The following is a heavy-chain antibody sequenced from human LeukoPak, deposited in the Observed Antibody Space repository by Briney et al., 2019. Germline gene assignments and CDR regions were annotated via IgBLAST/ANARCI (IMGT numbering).Heavy chain of an antibody. CDR1: GDSVYSNSAA. CDR2: TYYRSKWYN. Sequence: SQTLSLTCAISGDSVYSNSAAWNWIRQSPSRALEWLGRTYYRSKWYNDYAVSVKSRITINPVTSKIQFSLQLNSVTPEDTAVYYCARDMMVRGVIITRGFDYWGQGALVTVSS. CDR3: ARDMMVRGVIITRGFDY. J-gene: IGHJ4*02. D-gene: IGHD3-10*01. V-gene: IGHV6-1*01.